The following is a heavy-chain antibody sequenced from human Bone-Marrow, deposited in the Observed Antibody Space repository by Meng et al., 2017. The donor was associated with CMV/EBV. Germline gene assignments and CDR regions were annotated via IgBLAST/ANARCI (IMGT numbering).Heavy chain of an antibody. D-gene: IGHD3-22*01. V-gene: IGHV4-34*01. CDR3: SRGVSGYYYNWFDP. Sequence: SETLSLTCAVYGGSFSDYYWSWIRQPPGKGLEWIGEINHSGSTNYNPSLKSRVTIPVDTSKNQFSLKLSSVTAADTAVYYCSRGVSGYYYNWFDPWGQGNLVTVSS. CDR1: GGSFSDYY. CDR2: INHSGST. J-gene: IGHJ5*02.